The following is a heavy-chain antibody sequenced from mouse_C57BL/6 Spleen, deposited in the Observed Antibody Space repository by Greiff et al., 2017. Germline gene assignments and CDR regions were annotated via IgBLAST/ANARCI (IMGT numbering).Heavy chain of an antibody. CDR2: ISDGGSYT. V-gene: IGHV5-4*01. D-gene: IGHD3-3*01. CDR3: ERGGLGLGRYFDY. Sequence: DVLLVESGGGLVKPGGSLKLSCAASGFTFSSYAMPWVRQTPEKRLEWVAIISDGGSYTYYPDNVKGRFTISRDNAKDTRYLQMSHLKSEDTAMYFCERGGLGLGRYFDYWGQGTTLTVSS. CDR1: GFTFSSYA. J-gene: IGHJ2*01.